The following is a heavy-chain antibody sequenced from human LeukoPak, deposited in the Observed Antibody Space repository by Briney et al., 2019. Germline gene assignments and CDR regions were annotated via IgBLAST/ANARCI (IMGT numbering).Heavy chain of an antibody. J-gene: IGHJ4*02. D-gene: IGHD2-2*01. Sequence: GGSLRLSCAASGFTFDDYGMSWVRQAPGKGLEWVAGINWNGGSTGYADSVKGRFTISRDNAKNSLYLQMNSLRAEDTALYYCASSFCSSTGRALNYCDYWGQGTLVTVSS. V-gene: IGHV3-20*04. CDR2: INWNGGST. CDR1: GFTFDDYG. CDR3: ASSFCSSTGRALNYCDY.